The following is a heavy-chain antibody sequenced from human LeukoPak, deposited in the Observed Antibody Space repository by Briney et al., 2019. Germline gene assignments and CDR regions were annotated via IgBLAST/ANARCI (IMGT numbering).Heavy chain of an antibody. D-gene: IGHD2-2*01. CDR3: AKDRHCSSTSCYRGYFDY. J-gene: IGHJ4*02. CDR2: ISGSGGST. CDR1: GFTFSNYG. Sequence: GGSLRLSCAASGFTFSNYGMSWVRQAPGKGLEWVSAISGSGGSTYYADSVRGRFTISRDNSKNTLYLQMNSLRAEDTAVYYCAKDRHCSSTSCYRGYFDYWGQGTLVTVSS. V-gene: IGHV3-23*01.